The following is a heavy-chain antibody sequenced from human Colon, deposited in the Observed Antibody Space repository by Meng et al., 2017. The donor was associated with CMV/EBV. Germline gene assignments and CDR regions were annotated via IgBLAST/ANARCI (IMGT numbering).Heavy chain of an antibody. Sequence: SGYTFTNYWMHWVRQAPGQGPEWMGIINPSGDRRTYAQKFQGRVTMTSDTSTSTVYMELSSLRSEDTAVHYCARDYDSSGYSLYYFDYWGQGTLVTVSS. CDR1: GYTFTNYW. V-gene: IGHV1-46*01. CDR2: INPSGDRR. CDR3: ARDYDSSGYSLYYFDY. D-gene: IGHD3-22*01. J-gene: IGHJ4*02.